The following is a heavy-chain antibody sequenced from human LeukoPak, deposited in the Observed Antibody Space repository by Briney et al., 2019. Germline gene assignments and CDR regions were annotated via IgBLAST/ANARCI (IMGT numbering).Heavy chain of an antibody. CDR1: GFTFSSYG. V-gene: IGHV3-30*02. D-gene: IGHD6-13*01. Sequence: GGSLRLSCAASGFTFSSYGMHWPRHAPGKGLEWVAFIRLDGSNKNYADSVKGRFTISRDNSKNTLYLQMNSLRAEDTAVYYCAKDRGYSTTWNLFDCWGQGTLVTVSS. CDR3: AKDRGYSTTWNLFDC. CDR2: IRLDGSNK. J-gene: IGHJ4*02.